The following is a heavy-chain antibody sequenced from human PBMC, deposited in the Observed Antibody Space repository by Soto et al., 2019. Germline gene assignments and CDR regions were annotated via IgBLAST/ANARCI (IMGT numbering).Heavy chain of an antibody. V-gene: IGHV1-3*01. CDR1: GYTFTRYA. CDR2: INAGNGNT. Sequence: QVQLVQSGAEVKKPGASVKVSCKASGYTFTRYAIHWVRQAPGHRLEWMASINAGNGNTRYSRKFQDRVTLTRDTSASTAYMDLSSLTSEDTALYFWARGWDGALIEDWGQGTLVTVSS. CDR3: ARGWDGALIED. J-gene: IGHJ4*02. D-gene: IGHD1-26*01.